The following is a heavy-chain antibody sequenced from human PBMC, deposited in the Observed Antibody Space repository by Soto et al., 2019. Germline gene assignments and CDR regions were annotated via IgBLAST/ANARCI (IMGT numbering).Heavy chain of an antibody. CDR3: ARHGHNIYGFDV. CDR2: MHPSGST. D-gene: IGHD1-1*01. J-gene: IGHJ6*02. CDR1: GGSISSVNW. Sequence: QVQPQESGPGLVKPSDTLSLTCAVSGGSISSVNWWSWVRQSPGKGLEWNGEMHPSGSTNYNPSLKSRVTVSMDKSRNQFSLKVYSVTAADTAVYFCARHGHNIYGFDVWGRGTTVTVSS. V-gene: IGHV4-4*02.